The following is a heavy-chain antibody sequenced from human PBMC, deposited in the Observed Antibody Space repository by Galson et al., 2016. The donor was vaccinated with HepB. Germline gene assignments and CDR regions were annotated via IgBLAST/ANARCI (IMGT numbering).Heavy chain of an antibody. CDR2: SYSGGRT. V-gene: IGHV3-53*01. J-gene: IGHJ3*01. D-gene: IGHD2-8*01. Sequence: SLRLSCAASGFSVSNNDASWVRQAPGKGLEWVSVSYSGGRTCYADSVKGRFTVSRDDSKNTLYLQMNSLRVEDTAVYYCAREGCINGVCHPDGFDVWGQGTMVTVSS. CDR3: AREGCINGVCHPDGFDV. CDR1: GFSVSNND.